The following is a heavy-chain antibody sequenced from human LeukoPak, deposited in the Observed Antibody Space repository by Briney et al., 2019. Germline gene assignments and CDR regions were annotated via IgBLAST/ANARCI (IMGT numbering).Heavy chain of an antibody. J-gene: IGHJ4*02. V-gene: IGHV4-34*01. D-gene: IGHD3-22*01. CDR3: ARDSSGFDY. CDR1: GGSISSYY. CDR2: INHSGST. Sequence: KASETLSLTCTVSGGSISSYYWSWIRQPPGKGLEWIGEINHSGSTNYNPSLKSRVTISVDTSKNQFSLKLSSVTAADTAVYYCARDSSGFDYWGQGTLVTVSS.